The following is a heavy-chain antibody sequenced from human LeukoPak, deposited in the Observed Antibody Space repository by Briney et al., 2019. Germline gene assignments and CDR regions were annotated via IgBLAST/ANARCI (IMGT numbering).Heavy chain of an antibody. V-gene: IGHV3-23*01. Sequence: GGSLRLSCAASGFTFSSYEMNWVRQAPGKGLEWVSSISGSGGNTSYADSVKGRFTISRDNSKNTVYLQMNSLRAEDTAVYYCAKSVFAIFWYWGQGTLVTVSS. CDR3: AKSVFAIFWY. D-gene: IGHD3-9*01. CDR2: ISGSGGNT. J-gene: IGHJ4*02. CDR1: GFTFSSYE.